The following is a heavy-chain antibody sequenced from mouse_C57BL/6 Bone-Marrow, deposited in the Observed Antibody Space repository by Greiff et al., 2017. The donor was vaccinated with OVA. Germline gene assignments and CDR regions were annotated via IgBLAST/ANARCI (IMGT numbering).Heavy chain of an antibody. J-gene: IGHJ1*03. D-gene: IGHD1-1*01. V-gene: IGHV1-42*01. CDR2: INPSTGGT. Sequence: VQLKQSGPELVKPGASVKISCKASGYSFTGYYMNWVKQSPEKSLEWIGEINPSTGGTTYNQKFKAKATLTVDKSSSTAYMQLKSLTSEDSAVYYCARDYGSGGRYFDVWGTGTTVTVSS. CDR3: ARDYGSGGRYFDV. CDR1: GYSFTGYY.